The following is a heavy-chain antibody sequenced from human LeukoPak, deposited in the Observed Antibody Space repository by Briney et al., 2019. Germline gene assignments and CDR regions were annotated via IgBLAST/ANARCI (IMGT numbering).Heavy chain of an antibody. J-gene: IGHJ4*02. Sequence: SETLSLTCTVSGGSISSYYWSWIRQPPGKGLEWIGYIYYSGTTNYNPSLKSRVTISVDTSKNQFSLRLSSVTAADTAAYYCASLSPILTGPYLNWGQGTLVTVSS. CDR1: GGSISSYY. V-gene: IGHV4-59*12. D-gene: IGHD3-9*01. CDR2: IYYSGTT. CDR3: ASLSPILTGPYLN.